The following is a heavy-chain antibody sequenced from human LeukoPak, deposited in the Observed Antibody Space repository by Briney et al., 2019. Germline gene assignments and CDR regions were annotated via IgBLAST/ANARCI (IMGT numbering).Heavy chain of an antibody. V-gene: IGHV4-39*07. D-gene: IGHD3-3*01. CDR1: GGSISSSSYY. Sequence: ASETLSLTCTVSGGSISSSSYYWGWIRQPPGKGLEWIGSIYYSGSAYYNPSLTGRVTISIDTSKKQFSLKLSSVTAADTAVYYCARENYDYSHYYYYMDVWGKGTTVTVSS. CDR2: IYYSGSA. J-gene: IGHJ6*03. CDR3: ARENYDYSHYYYYMDV.